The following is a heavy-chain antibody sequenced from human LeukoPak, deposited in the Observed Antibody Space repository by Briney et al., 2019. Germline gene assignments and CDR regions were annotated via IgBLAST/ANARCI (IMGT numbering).Heavy chain of an antibody. Sequence: SETLSLTCTVSGGSISSSDYYWGWIRQPPGKGLEWIGTLFYSGSTHYNPSLKRRVTKSVDTSKNQFSLRLGSVTAADTAVYYCARGHEWYCGGDCYSGWFDPWGQGTLVTVSS. CDR3: ARGHEWYCGGDCYSGWFDP. V-gene: IGHV4-39*01. J-gene: IGHJ5*02. CDR1: GGSISSSDYY. CDR2: LFYSGST. D-gene: IGHD2-21*02.